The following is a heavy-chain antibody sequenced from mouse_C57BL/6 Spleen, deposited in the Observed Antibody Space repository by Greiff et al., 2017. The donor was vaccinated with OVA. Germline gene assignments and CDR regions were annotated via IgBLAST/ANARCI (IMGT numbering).Heavy chain of an antibody. CDR3: ARLQLGREEAMDY. J-gene: IGHJ4*01. V-gene: IGHV5-6*01. CDR1: GFTFSSYG. Sequence: EVKLMESGGDLVKPGGSLKLSCAASGFTFSSYGMSWVRQAPDKRLEWVATISSGGSYTYYPDSVKGRFTISRDNAKNTLYLQMSSLKSEDTAMYYCARLQLGREEAMDYWGQGTSVTVSS. D-gene: IGHD4-1*02. CDR2: ISSGGSYT.